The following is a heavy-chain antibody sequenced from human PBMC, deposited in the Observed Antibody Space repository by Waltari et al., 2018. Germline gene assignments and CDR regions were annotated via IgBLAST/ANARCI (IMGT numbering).Heavy chain of an antibody. V-gene: IGHV1-69*12. J-gene: IGHJ6*03. CDR2: IIPIFGTA. CDR3: ARAGYCSGGSCYSAYYYYYMDV. CDR1: GGTFSSYA. Sequence: QVQLVQSGAEVKKPGSSVKVSCKASGGTFSSYAISWVRQAPGQGLEWMGGIIPIFGTANYAQKFQGRFTITADESTSTAYMELSSLRSEDTAVYYCARAGYCSGGSCYSAYYYYYMDVWGKGTTVTVSS. D-gene: IGHD2-15*01.